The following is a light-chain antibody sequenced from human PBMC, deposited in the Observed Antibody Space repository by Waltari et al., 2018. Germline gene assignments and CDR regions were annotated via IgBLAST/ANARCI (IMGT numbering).Light chain of an antibody. V-gene: IGKV1-5*03. CDR1: LNIFGR. CDR2: ETS. Sequence: DIQMTQSPPTLSASVVDRVTLTCRASLNIFGRLAWSQQKPGKPPKRLIYETSNLESGVPSRFSGSGSGTDFTLVIDSLQPDDFATYYCQNYHIRKAFGQGTNVEIK. CDR3: QNYHIRKA. J-gene: IGKJ2*01.